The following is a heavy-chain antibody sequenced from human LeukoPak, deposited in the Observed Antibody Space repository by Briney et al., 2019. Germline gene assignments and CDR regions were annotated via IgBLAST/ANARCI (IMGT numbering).Heavy chain of an antibody. J-gene: IGHJ6*02. D-gene: IGHD3-22*01. V-gene: IGHV3-23*01. CDR3: AKAYYYDSSGYYYDVKVYGMDV. CDR1: GFTFSSYA. CDR2: ISGSGGST. Sequence: QTGGSLRLSCAASGFTFSSYAMSWVRQAPGKGLEWVSAISGSGGSTYYADSVKGRFTISRDNSKNTLFLQMNSLRAEDTAVYYCAKAYYYDSSGYYYDVKVYGMDVWGQGTTVTVSS.